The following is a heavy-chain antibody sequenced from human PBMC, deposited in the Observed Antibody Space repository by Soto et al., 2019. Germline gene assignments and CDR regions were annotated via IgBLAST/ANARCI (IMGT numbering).Heavy chain of an antibody. CDR2: ISGSGGST. CDR3: ARDGSTVTAY. D-gene: IGHD4-4*01. J-gene: IGHJ4*02. V-gene: IGHV3-23*01. CDR1: GFTFINHA. Sequence: VGPLRLPWAASGFTFINHAMSRVRQAPGKGLEWVSAISGSGGSTYYADSVKGRFTISRDNSKNTLYLQMNSLRAEDTAVYYCARDGSTVTAYWGQGTLVTVFS.